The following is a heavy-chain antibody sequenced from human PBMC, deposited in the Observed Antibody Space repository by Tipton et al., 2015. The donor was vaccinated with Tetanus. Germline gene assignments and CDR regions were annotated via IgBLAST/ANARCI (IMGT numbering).Heavy chain of an antibody. CDR3: ARAHCTDGVCNFDF. D-gene: IGHD2-8*01. CDR2: IYPGDSDT. J-gene: IGHJ4*02. CDR1: GYIFTNYW. Sequence: QLVQSGGEVKRPGESLKISCKGSGYIFTNYWIGWVRQKPGKGLEWMGIIYPGDSDTRYSPPFQGQVTISVDKSINTAYLQWSSLKASDTSMFYCARAHCTDGVCNFDFWGQGALVTVAS. V-gene: IGHV5-51*01.